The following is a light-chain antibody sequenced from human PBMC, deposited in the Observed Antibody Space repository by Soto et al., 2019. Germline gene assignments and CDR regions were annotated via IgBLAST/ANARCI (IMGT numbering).Light chain of an antibody. J-gene: IGKJ1*01. CDR2: AAS. CDR1: QSVSTR. Sequence: DIQMTQSPSSLSASVGDRVTIICRASQSVSTRLAWYQQKPGKAPKLLIFAASSLQSGVPSRFSGSRSGADFTLPISTPHHEDFENYYCQQSYSSSQTFGKGTKVDSK. CDR3: QQSYSSSQT. V-gene: IGKV1-39*01.